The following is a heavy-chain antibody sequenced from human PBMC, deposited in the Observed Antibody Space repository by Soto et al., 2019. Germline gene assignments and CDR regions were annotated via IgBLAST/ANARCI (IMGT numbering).Heavy chain of an antibody. Sequence: GWSLRLACASSVFTFISYDMQWARQATGKGLEWVSAIGTAGDTYYPGSVKGRFTISRENAKNSLYLQMNSLRAGDTAVYYCARGGGLLTYYYGMDVWGQGTTVTVSS. CDR2: IGTAGDT. D-gene: IGHD1-26*01. CDR1: VFTFISYD. V-gene: IGHV3-13*01. CDR3: ARGGGLLTYYYGMDV. J-gene: IGHJ6*02.